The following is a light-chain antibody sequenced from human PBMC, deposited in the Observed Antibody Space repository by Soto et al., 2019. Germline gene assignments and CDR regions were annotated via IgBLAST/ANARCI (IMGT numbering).Light chain of an antibody. CDR1: QGISNY. J-gene: IGKJ4*01. CDR2: DAS. Sequence: DIPMTQSPSSLSASVGERVTITCRASQGISNYLAWCQQKPGKVPELLIYDASTVQSRVPSRFSGSGSGTDFTLTISTMQPEDVEAFYGQKYNHAPTFGGGTKVEIK. CDR3: QKYNHAPT. V-gene: IGKV1-27*01.